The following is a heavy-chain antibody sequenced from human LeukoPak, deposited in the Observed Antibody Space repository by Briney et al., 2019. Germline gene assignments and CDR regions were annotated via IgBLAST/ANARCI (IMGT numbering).Heavy chain of an antibody. CDR2: IYHSGNT. CDR3: ARQHPPPRISLVRGVEY. D-gene: IGHD3-10*01. Sequence: SETLSLTCAVSGYSISSAYYWAWIRQPPGKGLEWIGTIYHSGNTYYNPSLKSRVTISVDTSKNQFSLKVRSVTAADTAVYYCARQHPPPRISLVRGVEYWGQGTLVTVSS. CDR1: GYSISSAYY. V-gene: IGHV4-38-2*01. J-gene: IGHJ4*02.